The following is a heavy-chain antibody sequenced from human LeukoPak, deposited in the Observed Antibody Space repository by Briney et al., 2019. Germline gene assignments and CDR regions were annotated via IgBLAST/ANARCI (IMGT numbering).Heavy chain of an antibody. CDR3: ARDLPHGSGSGMDV. Sequence: GGSLRLSCAASGFTFSSYGMHWVRQAPGKGLEWVAVISYDGSNKYYADSVKGRFTISRDNSKNTLYLQMNSLRAEDTAVYYCARDLPHGSGSGMDVWGQGTTVTVSS. CDR1: GFTFSSYG. V-gene: IGHV3-30*03. CDR2: ISYDGSNK. D-gene: IGHD3-10*01. J-gene: IGHJ6*02.